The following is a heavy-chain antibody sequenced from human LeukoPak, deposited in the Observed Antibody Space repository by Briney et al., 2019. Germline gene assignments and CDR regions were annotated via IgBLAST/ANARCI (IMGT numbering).Heavy chain of an antibody. CDR1: GYSISSGYY. V-gene: IGHV4-38-2*02. CDR3: AREKIGFDY. D-gene: IGHD3-22*01. J-gene: IGHJ4*02. Sequence: PSETLSLTCTVSGYSISSGYYWGWIRQPPGKGLEWIGSIYHSGSTYYNPSLKSRVTISVGTSKNQFSLKLSSVTAADTAVYYCAREKIGFDYWGQGTLVTVSS. CDR2: IYHSGST.